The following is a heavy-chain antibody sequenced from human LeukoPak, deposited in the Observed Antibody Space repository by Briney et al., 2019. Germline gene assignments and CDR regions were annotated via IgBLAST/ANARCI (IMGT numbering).Heavy chain of an antibody. J-gene: IGHJ5*02. CDR2: IYYSGST. CDR1: GGSISRYY. CDR3: ARDASYCGGDCYPSYWFDP. Sequence: PSETLSLTCTVSGGSISRYYWSWIRQPPGKGLEWIGYIYYSGSTNYNPSLKSRVTISVDTSKNQFSLKLSSVTAADTAVYYCARDASYCGGDCYPSYWFDPWGQGTLVTVSS. V-gene: IGHV4-59*01. D-gene: IGHD2-21*02.